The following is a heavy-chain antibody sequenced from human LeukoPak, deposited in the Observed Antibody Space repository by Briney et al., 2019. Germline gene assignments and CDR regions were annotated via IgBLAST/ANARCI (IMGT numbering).Heavy chain of an antibody. D-gene: IGHD7-27*01. CDR3: AKPWGSRIQYFDY. CDR1: GFTFSSYA. V-gene: IGHV3-23*01. Sequence: PGGSLRLSCAASGFTFSSYAMSWVRQAPGKGLEWVSTISGSGGSTYYADSVKGRFTISRGNSKNTLYLQMNSLRAEDTAVYYCAKPWGSRIQYFDYWGQGTLATVSS. J-gene: IGHJ4*02. CDR2: ISGSGGST.